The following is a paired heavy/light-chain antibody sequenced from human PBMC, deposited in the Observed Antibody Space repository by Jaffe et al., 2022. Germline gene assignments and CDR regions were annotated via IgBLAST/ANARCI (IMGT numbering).Light chain of an antibody. V-gene: IGLV2-11*01. CDR1: SRDVGGYDY. Sequence: QSALTQPRSVSGSLGQSVTISCTGTSRDVGGYDYVSWYQQHPGRAPKLMIYDVSKWASGVPDRFSGSKSGNTASLTISGLQAEDEADYYCYSYAGSFSWVFGGGTKLTVL. CDR3: YSYAGSFSWV. J-gene: IGLJ3*02. CDR2: DVS.
Heavy chain of an antibody. D-gene: IGHD1-20*01. CDR3: ARDYIWNVDY. Sequence: EVLLVESGGGLVQPGGSLRLSCAASGFTFSNYNMNWVRQAPGKGLEWISFISGHSITYAESVKGRFTISRDNAKNSLYLQMNNVRVEDTAVYYCARDYIWNVDYWGQGTLVTVSS. CDR2: ISGHSIT. CDR1: GFTFSNYN. J-gene: IGHJ4*02. V-gene: IGHV3-48*01.